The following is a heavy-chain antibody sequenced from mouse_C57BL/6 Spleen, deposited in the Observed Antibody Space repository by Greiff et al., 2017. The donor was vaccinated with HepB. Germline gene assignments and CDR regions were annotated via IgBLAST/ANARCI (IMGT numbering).Heavy chain of an antibody. CDR1: GFTFSSYG. V-gene: IGHV5-6*01. CDR3: GRQGGDGYYVAY. Sequence: EVQVVESGGDLVKPGGSLKLSCAASGFTFSSYGMSWVRQTPDKRLEWVATISSGGSYTYYPDSVKGRFTISRDNAKNTLYLQMSSLKCEDTAMYYCGRQGGDGYYVAYWGQGTLVTVSA. D-gene: IGHD2-3*01. J-gene: IGHJ3*01. CDR2: ISSGGSYT.